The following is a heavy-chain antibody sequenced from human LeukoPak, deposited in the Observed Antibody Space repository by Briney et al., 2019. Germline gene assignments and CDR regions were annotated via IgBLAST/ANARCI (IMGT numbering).Heavy chain of an antibody. CDR2: IYYSGST. J-gene: IGHJ4*02. CDR1: GGSMSSYY. D-gene: IGHD3-22*01. CDR3: ARGSPSSGCSDY. V-gene: IGHV4-59*08. Sequence: SETLSLTCSVSGGSMSSYYWTWIRQPPGKGLEWIGNIYYSGSTNYNPSLKSRVTILVDTSKNHFSLKLSSVTAADTAVYYCARGSPSSGCSDYWGQGTLVTVSS.